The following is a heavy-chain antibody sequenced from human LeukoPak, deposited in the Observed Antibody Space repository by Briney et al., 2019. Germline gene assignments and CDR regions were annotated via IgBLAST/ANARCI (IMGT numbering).Heavy chain of an antibody. CDR3: ATAFYPRIGCSGGSCYSDYYYGMDV. CDR1: GGTFSSYA. V-gene: IGHV1-24*01. D-gene: IGHD2-15*01. Sequence: GASVKVSCKASGGTFSSYAISWVRQAPGKGLEWMGGFDPEDGETIYAQKFQGRVTMTEDTSTDTAYMELSSLRSEDTAVYYCATAFYPRIGCSGGSCYSDYYYGMDVWGQGTTVTVSS. J-gene: IGHJ6*02. CDR2: FDPEDGET.